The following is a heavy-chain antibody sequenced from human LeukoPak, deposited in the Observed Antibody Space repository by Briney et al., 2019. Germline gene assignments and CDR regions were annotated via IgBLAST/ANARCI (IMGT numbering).Heavy chain of an antibody. Sequence: GASVKVSCKASGGTFSSYAISWVRQAPGQGLEWMGGIIPIFGTANYAQKFQGRVTITADESTSAAYMELSSLRSEDTAVYYCARDGGGWFDPWGQGTLVTVSS. CDR1: GGTFSSYA. CDR3: ARDGGGWFDP. J-gene: IGHJ5*02. D-gene: IGHD3-16*01. V-gene: IGHV1-69*13. CDR2: IIPIFGTA.